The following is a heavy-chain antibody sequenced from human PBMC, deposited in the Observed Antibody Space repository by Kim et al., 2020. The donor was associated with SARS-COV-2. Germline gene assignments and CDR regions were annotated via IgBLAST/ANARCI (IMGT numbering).Heavy chain of an antibody. CDR3: AKGGCEDLQYYFDS. D-gene: IGHD1-1*01. V-gene: IGHV3-23*01. Sequence: ADSVRGRFTISRDNSNNTLFLQMNSLRAEDTALYYCAKGGCEDLQYYFDSWGQGTPVTVSS. J-gene: IGHJ4*02.